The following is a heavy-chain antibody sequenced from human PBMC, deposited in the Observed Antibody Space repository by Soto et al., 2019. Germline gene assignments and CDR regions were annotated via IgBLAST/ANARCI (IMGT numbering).Heavy chain of an antibody. CDR1: GYIFPSST. CDR2: ISAYNGNI. J-gene: IGHJ4*02. V-gene: IGHV1-18*01. Sequence: QVQLVQSGAEVKKPGASVKVSCKAPGYIFPSSTISWVRQAPGQGLEWMGWISAYNGNIKDAQKFQGRFTMTTDTSTSTAYMGLRSLTADDKAMYYCAIANYGDNDYWGQGTLVTVSS. CDR3: AIANYGDNDY. D-gene: IGHD4-17*01.